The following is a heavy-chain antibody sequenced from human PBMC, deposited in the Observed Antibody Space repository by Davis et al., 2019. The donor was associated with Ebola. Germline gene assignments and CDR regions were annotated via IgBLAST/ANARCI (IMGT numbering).Heavy chain of an antibody. J-gene: IGHJ6*02. CDR3: ARDLERVYGMDV. Sequence: PGGSLRLSCAASGFTFSSYGMHWVRQAPGKGLEWVAVIWYDGSNKYYADSVKGRFTISRDNAKNSLYLQMNSLRAEDTAVYYCARDLERVYGMDVWGQGTTVTVSS. V-gene: IGHV3-33*08. CDR1: GFTFSSYG. CDR2: IWYDGSNK. D-gene: IGHD1-1*01.